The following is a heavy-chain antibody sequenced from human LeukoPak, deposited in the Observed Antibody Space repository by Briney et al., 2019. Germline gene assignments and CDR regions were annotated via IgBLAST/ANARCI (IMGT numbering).Heavy chain of an antibody. J-gene: IGHJ4*02. Sequence: GGSLRLSCAASGFTFSSYSMNWVRQAPGKGLEWVSFLSSSSSTIYYADSVKGRFTISRDNAKNSLYLQMNSLRAEDTAVYYCASGDSGYDSSFDYWGQGILVTVSS. D-gene: IGHD5-12*01. CDR1: GFTFSSYS. V-gene: IGHV3-48*01. CDR3: ASGDSGYDSSFDY. CDR2: LSSSSSTI.